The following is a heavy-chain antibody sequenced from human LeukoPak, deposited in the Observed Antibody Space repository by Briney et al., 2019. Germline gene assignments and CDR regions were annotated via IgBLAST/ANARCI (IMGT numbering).Heavy chain of an antibody. CDR2: IYYSGST. CDR3: ARVVYCSSTSCYPIDY. V-gene: IGHV4-39*07. Sequence: PSETLSLTCTVSGGSISSSSYYWGWIRQPPGKGLEWIGSIYYSGSTYYNPSLKSRVTISVDTSKNQFSLKLSSVTAADTAVYYCARVVYCSSTSCYPIDYWGQGTLVTVSS. CDR1: GGSISSSSYY. J-gene: IGHJ4*02. D-gene: IGHD2-2*01.